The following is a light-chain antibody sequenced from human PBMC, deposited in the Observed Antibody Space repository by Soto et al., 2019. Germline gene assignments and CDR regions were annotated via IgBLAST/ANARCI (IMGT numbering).Light chain of an antibody. Sequence: ALTQPASVSGSPGQSITISCTGTSSDVGSYNLVSWYQQHPGKAPKLMIYEVSKRPSGVSNRFSGSKSGNTASLTISGLQSEDEADYYCCSYAGSSTYVFGTGTKVTVL. CDR3: CSYAGSSTYV. CDR1: SSDVGSYNL. J-gene: IGLJ1*01. V-gene: IGLV2-23*02. CDR2: EVS.